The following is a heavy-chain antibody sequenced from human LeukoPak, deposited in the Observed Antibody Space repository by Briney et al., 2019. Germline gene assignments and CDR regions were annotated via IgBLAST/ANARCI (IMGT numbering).Heavy chain of an antibody. V-gene: IGHV4-34*01. CDR2: INHSGST. CDR1: GGSFSGYY. J-gene: IGHJ5*02. CDR3: ARVFVLLRARDRFDP. Sequence: SETLSLTCAVYGGSFSGYYWSWIRQPPGEGLEWIGEINHSGSTNYNPSLKSRVTISVDTSKNQFSLKLSSVTAADTAVYYCARVFVLLRARDRFDPWGQGTLVTVSS. D-gene: IGHD3-10*01.